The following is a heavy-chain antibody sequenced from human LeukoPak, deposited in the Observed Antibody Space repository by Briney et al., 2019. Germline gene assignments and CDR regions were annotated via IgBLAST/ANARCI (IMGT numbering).Heavy chain of an antibody. D-gene: IGHD3-16*01. CDR1: GFTLSIYG. V-gene: IGHV3-33*01. CDR3: ARFYDYRDNTGGRIDY. CDR2: ISYDGSNK. Sequence: PGGSLRLSYAASGFTLSIYGMHWVRQAPGKGLEWVAVISYDGSNKYYADSVKGRFTISRDNSKNTLYLQMNSLRAKDTAVYYCARFYDYRDNTGGRIDYWGQGTLVTVSS. J-gene: IGHJ4*02.